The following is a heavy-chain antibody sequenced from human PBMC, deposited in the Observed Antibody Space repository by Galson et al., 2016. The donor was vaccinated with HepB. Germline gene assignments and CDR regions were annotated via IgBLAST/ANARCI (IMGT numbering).Heavy chain of an antibody. V-gene: IGHV4-59*01. CDR1: GGSLSGYY. J-gene: IGHJ6*02. CDR3: ARTPSRGGMDV. Sequence: SETLSLTCTVSGGSLSGYYWSWIRQPPGKGLQWIGNIYYSGSTNYNVSLQSRVTISVDTSKNQFSLKLTSVTTADTAVYYCARTPSRGGMDVWGQGTTVTVSS. CDR2: IYYSGST. D-gene: IGHD3-10*01.